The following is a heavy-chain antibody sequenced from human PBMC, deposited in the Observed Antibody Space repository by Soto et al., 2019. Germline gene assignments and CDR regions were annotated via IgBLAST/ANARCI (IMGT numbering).Heavy chain of an antibody. CDR2: VYPRDSDT. J-gene: IGHJ4*02. CDR3: ARPPLPGYSIHFNS. V-gene: IGHV5-51*01. Sequence: PGESLKISCKASGDIFIDYWIGWVRQMPGKGLEWMGIVYPRDSDTRYSPSFQGQVTISADRSTGTAFLQWRSLKASDTALYYCARPPLPGYSIHFNSWGKGTLVTVSS. D-gene: IGHD2-15*01. CDR1: GDIFIDYW.